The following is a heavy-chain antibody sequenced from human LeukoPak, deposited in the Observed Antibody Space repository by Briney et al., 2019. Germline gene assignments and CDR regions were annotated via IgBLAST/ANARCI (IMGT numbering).Heavy chain of an antibody. V-gene: IGHV1-46*01. Sequence: ASVKVSCKASGYTFTSYYMHWVRQAPGQGLEWMGIINPSGGSTSYAQKFQGRGTMTRDTSTSTVYMELSSLRSEDTAVYFCARVGPYYYDSSGNFDYWGQGTLVTVSS. J-gene: IGHJ4*02. CDR2: INPSGGST. CDR1: GYTFTSYY. CDR3: ARVGPYYYDSSGNFDY. D-gene: IGHD3-22*01.